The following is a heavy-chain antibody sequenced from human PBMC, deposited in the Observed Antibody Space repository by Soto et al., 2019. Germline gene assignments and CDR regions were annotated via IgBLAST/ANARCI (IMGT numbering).Heavy chain of an antibody. CDR1: GGTFSSYA. Sequence: SVKVSCKASGGTFSSYAISWVRQAPGQGLEWMGGIIPIFGTANYAQKFQGRVTITADESTSTAHMELSSLRSEDTAVYYCARGGGYCSGGSCEGRFDYWGQGTLVTVSS. D-gene: IGHD2-15*01. CDR2: IIPIFGTA. V-gene: IGHV1-69*13. CDR3: ARGGGYCSGGSCEGRFDY. J-gene: IGHJ4*02.